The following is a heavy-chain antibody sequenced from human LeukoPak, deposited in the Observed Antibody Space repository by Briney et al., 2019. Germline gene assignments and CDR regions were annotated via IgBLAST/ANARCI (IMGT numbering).Heavy chain of an antibody. J-gene: IGHJ4*02. D-gene: IGHD4-17*01. CDR2: INHSGST. Sequence: SETLSLTCAVYGGSFSGYYWSWIRQPPGKGLEWIGEINHSGSTNYNPSLKSRVTISVDTSKNQFSLKLSSVTAADTAVYYCARGNYGDYDRVSDYWGQGTLVTVSS. CDR3: ARGNYGDYDRVSDY. V-gene: IGHV4-34*01. CDR1: GGSFSGYY.